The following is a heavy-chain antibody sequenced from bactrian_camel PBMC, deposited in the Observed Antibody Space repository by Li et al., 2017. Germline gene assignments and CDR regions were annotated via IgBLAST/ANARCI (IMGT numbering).Heavy chain of an antibody. D-gene: IGHD3*01. CDR2: IYSDGSTT. CDR3: VRGSRTSFYD. J-gene: IGHJ4*01. CDR1: GFTFSRYD. V-gene: IGHV3S7*01. Sequence: QVQLVESGGGLVQPGGSLRLSCAASGFTFSRYDMSWVRQAPGKGLEWVSAIYSDGSTTNYADSVKGRFTISRDSAKNTLYLQMNSLKTEDTAMYYCVRGSRTSFYDWGQGTQVTVS.